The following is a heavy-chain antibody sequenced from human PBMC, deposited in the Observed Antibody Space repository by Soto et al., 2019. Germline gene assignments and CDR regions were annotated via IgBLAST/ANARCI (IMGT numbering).Heavy chain of an antibody. V-gene: IGHV1-69*13. CDR2: IIPIFGTA. D-gene: IGHD6-6*01. CDR1: GGTFSSYA. CDR3: ARAPFPYSSSPSPHFYFDY. J-gene: IGHJ4*02. Sequence: SVKVSCKASGGTFSSYAISWVRQAPGQGLEWMGGIIPIFGTANYAQKFQGRVTITADESTSTAYMELSSLRSEDTAVYYCARAPFPYSSSPSPHFYFDYWGQGTLVTVSS.